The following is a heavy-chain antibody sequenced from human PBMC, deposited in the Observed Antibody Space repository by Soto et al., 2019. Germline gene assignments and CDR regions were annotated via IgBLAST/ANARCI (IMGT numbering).Heavy chain of an antibody. V-gene: IGHV3-21*01. D-gene: IGHD6-6*01. J-gene: IGHJ5*02. CDR1: GFTFSSYS. CDR3: SRDREGSQSSSEP. CDR2: ISSSSSYI. Sequence: PGGSLRLSCAASGFTFSSYSMNWVRQAPGKGLEWVSSISSSSSYIYYADSVKGRFAISRDNAKNSLYLQMNSLRAEDTAVYYFSRDREGSQSSSEPWGPGPLVNLSS.